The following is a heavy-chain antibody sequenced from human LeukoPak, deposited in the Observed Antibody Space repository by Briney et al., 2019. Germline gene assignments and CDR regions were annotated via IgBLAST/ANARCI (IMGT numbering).Heavy chain of an antibody. CDR3: AKVTLYYEKNWYFDL. J-gene: IGHJ2*01. D-gene: IGHD3-22*01. V-gene: IGHV3-9*01. Sequence: PGGSLRLSCAASGFTFSSYSMNWVRQAPGKGLEWVSGISWNSGSIGYADSVKGRFTISRDNAKNSLYLQMNSLRAEDTALYYCAKVTLYYEKNWYFDLWGRGTLVTVSS. CDR1: GFTFSSYS. CDR2: ISWNSGSI.